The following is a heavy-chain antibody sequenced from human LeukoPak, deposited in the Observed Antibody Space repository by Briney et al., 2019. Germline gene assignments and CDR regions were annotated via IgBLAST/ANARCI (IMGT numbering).Heavy chain of an antibody. D-gene: IGHD1-26*01. CDR2: ISGSGGST. Sequence: GGSLTLSCAASGFTFGSYAMSWVRQAPGKGLEWVSGISGSGGSTYYVDSVKGRFTISRDNSKNTLYLQMNSLRAEDTAVYYCAKSGVGATTVGHFDYWGQGTLVTVSS. CDR3: AKSGVGATTVGHFDY. V-gene: IGHV3-23*01. J-gene: IGHJ4*02. CDR1: GFTFGSYA.